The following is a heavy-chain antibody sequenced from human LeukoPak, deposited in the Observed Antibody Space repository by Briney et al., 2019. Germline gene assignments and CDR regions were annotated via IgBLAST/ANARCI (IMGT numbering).Heavy chain of an antibody. CDR3: ARGPRYCSSTSCYFDYYYGMDV. CDR2: IKQDGSEK. V-gene: IGHV3-7*01. CDR1: GFTFSSYW. D-gene: IGHD2-2*01. Sequence: GGSLRLSCAASGFTFSSYWMSWVRQAPGKGLEWVANIKQDGSEKYYVDSVKGRFTTSRDNAKNSLYLQMNSLRAEDTAVYYCARGPRYCSSTSCYFDYYYGMDVWGQGTTVTVSS. J-gene: IGHJ6*02.